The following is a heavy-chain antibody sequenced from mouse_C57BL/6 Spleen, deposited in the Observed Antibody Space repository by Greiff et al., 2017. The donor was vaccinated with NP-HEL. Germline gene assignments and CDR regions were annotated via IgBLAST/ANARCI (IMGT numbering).Heavy chain of an antibody. J-gene: IGHJ4*01. CDR1: GYTFTEYT. D-gene: IGHD5-1*01. CDR2: FYPGSGSI. CDR3: ARHEDWGEYGDYYAMDY. Sequence: VKVVESGAELVKPGASVKLSCKASGYTFTEYTIHWVKQRSGQGLEWIGWFYPGSGSIKYNEKFKDKATLTADKSSSTVYMELSRLTSEDSAVYFCARHEDWGEYGDYYAMDYWGQGTSVTVSS. V-gene: IGHV1-62-2*01.